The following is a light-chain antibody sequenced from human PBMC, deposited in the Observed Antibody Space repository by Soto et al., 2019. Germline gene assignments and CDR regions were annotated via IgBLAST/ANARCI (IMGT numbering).Light chain of an antibody. CDR3: MQGTYWPIP. V-gene: IGKV2-30*02. Sequence: VMTQYPLSLPVTLEQPASISCRSNQSLVHSDGIAYFSWFQQRPGRSPRRLIYKVSNRDSGVPARFSGSGSGTDFALKISRVEAEDVGVYYCMQGTYWPIPFGHGTRLEIK. CDR2: KVS. CDR1: QSLVHSDGIAY. J-gene: IGKJ5*01.